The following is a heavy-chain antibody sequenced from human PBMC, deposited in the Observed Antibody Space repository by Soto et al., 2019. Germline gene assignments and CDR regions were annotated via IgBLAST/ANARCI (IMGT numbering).Heavy chain of an antibody. J-gene: IGHJ4*02. V-gene: IGHV1-69*12. CDR3: ARDRVGATTTEVDYFDY. CDR2: IIPIFGTA. Sequence: QVQLVQSGAEVKKPGSSVKVSCKASGGTFSSYAISWVRQAPGQGLEWMGGIIPIFGTANYAQKFQGRVTITADESTSTAYMELSSLRSEDTAVYYCARDRVGATTTEVDYFDYWGQGTLVTVSS. CDR1: GGTFSSYA. D-gene: IGHD3-10*01.